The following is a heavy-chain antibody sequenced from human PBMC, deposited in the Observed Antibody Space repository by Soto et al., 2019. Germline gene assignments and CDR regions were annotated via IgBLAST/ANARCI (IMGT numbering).Heavy chain of an antibody. CDR2: IYHSGST. CDR3: ARPTPFPQSLLRRHYYGMDV. D-gene: IGHD6-19*01. Sequence: QVQLQESGPGLVKPSGTLSLTCAVSGGSISSSNWWSWVRQPPGKGLEWIGEIYHSGSTNYNPSLKSRVTISVDKSKNQFSLKLSSVTAADTAVYYCARPTPFPQSLLRRHYYGMDVWGQGTTVTVSS. V-gene: IGHV4-4*02. J-gene: IGHJ6*02. CDR1: GGSISSSNW.